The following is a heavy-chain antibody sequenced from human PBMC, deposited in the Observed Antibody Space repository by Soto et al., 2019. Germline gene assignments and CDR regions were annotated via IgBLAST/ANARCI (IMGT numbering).Heavy chain of an antibody. CDR1: GFTFGSYW. CDR2: IKWDGSEK. CDR3: ARDVSNPYYYHYYYGVDV. V-gene: IGHV3-7*03. J-gene: IGHJ6*02. Sequence: GGSLRLSCAASGFTFGSYWMSWVRQAPGKGLEWLATIKWDGSEKYYMESVKGRFTISRDNAMNSMYMEMNSLRAEDTAVYFCARDVSNPYYYHYYYGVDVWGQGTTVTVSS. D-gene: IGHD4-4*01.